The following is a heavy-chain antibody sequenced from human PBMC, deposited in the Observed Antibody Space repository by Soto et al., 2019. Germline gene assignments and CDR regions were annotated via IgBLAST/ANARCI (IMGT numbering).Heavy chain of an antibody. CDR1: GFTFSSYW. CDR3: MASGWYDMVDY. Sequence: QPGGSLRLSCAASGFTFSSYWMHWVRQAPGKGLVWVSRINSDGSSTSYADSVKGRFTISRDNAKNTLYLQMNSLRAEDTAVYYCMASGWYDMVDYWGQGTLVTVSS. J-gene: IGHJ4*02. D-gene: IGHD6-19*01. V-gene: IGHV3-74*01. CDR2: INSDGSST.